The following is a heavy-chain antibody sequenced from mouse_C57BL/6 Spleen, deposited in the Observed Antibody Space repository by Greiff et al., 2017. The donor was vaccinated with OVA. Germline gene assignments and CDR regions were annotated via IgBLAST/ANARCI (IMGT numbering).Heavy chain of an antibody. J-gene: IGHJ2*01. Sequence: EVQRVESGGDLVKPGGSLKLSCAASGFTFSSYGMSWVRQTPDKRLEWVATISSGGGYTYYPDSVKGRFTISRDNAKNTLYLQMSSLKSEDTAMYYCARNWDRGNYFDYWGQGTTLTVSS. CDR3: ARNWDRGNYFDY. CDR1: GFTFSSYG. CDR2: ISSGGGYT. D-gene: IGHD4-1*01. V-gene: IGHV5-6*01.